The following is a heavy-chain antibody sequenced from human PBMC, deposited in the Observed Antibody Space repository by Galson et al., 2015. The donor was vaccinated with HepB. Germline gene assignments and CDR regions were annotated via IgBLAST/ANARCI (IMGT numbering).Heavy chain of an antibody. V-gene: IGHV3-74*01. D-gene: IGHD6-19*01. CDR2: INSDESST. Sequence: LRLSCAASGFTFSRYWMHWVRQAPGKGLVWVSRINSDESSTTYADSVKGRFTISRDNAKNTLYLQMNSLRAEDTAVYYCARVRDSGWSDYWGQGTLVTVSS. CDR1: GFTFSRYW. J-gene: IGHJ4*02. CDR3: ARVRDSGWSDY.